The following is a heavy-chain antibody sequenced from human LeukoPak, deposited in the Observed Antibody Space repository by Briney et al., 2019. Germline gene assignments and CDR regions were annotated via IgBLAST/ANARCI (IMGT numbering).Heavy chain of an antibody. CDR3: AKVGGTYGDYPDY. V-gene: IGHV3-9*01. D-gene: IGHD4-17*01. Sequence: SGGSLRLSCAASGFTFDDYAMHWVRQAPGKGLEWVSGISWNSGSIGYADSVKGRFTISRDNAKNSLYLQMNSLRAEDTALYYCAKVGGTYGDYPDYWGQGTLVTVSS. CDR2: ISWNSGSI. CDR1: GFTFDDYA. J-gene: IGHJ4*02.